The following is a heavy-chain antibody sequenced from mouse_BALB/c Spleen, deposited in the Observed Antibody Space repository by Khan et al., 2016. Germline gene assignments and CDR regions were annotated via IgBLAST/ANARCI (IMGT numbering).Heavy chain of an antibody. V-gene: IGHV1-9*01. CDR2: ILPGSGKS. CDR3: ARAWYSMDY. J-gene: IGHJ4*01. CDR1: GYTFSNYW. Sequence: QVQLQQSGAELMKPGASVKISCKSTGYTFSNYWIEWVKQRPGHGLEWIGDILPGSGKSNYNENLKVKATFTADTSSNTAYMQLSSLTSEYSAVYYCARAWYSMDYWGQGPSVTVSS.